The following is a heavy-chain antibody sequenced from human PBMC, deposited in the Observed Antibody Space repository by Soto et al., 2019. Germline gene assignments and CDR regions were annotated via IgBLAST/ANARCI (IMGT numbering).Heavy chain of an antibody. CDR1: GGSISSYY. J-gene: IGHJ3*02. Sequence: SETLSLTCSVSGGSISSYYWSWIRQPPGKGLEWIGYIYYSGSTNYNPSLKSRVTISVDTSKNQFSLKLSSVTAADTAVYHCAREYCSGGSCYRDVFDIWGQGTMVTVSS. D-gene: IGHD2-15*01. CDR2: IYYSGST. V-gene: IGHV4-59*01. CDR3: AREYCSGGSCYRDVFDI.